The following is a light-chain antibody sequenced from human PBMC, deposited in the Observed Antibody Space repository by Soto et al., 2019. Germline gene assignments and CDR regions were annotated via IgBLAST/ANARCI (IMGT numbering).Light chain of an antibody. CDR1: QSISSW. Sequence: DIQMTQSPSTLSAYVGDRVTITCRASQSISSWLAWYQQKPGKAPKLLIYDATRLESGVPSRFSGSGSGTEFTLTISSLQPEDFATYYCLQHKSYPRTFGQGTKVDI. CDR3: LQHKSYPRT. V-gene: IGKV1-5*01. J-gene: IGKJ1*01. CDR2: DAT.